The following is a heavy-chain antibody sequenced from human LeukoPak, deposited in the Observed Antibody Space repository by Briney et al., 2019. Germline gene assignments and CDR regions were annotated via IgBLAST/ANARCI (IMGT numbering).Heavy chain of an antibody. CDR1: GYTFTGYY. Sequence: ASVKVSCKASGYTFTGYYMHWVRQAPGPGLEWMGRINPNSGGTNYAQKFQGRVTMTRDTSISTAYMELSRLRSDDTAVYYCAALPLGDCSSTSCYIFDYWGQGILVTVSS. J-gene: IGHJ4*02. V-gene: IGHV1-2*06. D-gene: IGHD2-2*02. CDR2: INPNSGGT. CDR3: AALPLGDCSSTSCYIFDY.